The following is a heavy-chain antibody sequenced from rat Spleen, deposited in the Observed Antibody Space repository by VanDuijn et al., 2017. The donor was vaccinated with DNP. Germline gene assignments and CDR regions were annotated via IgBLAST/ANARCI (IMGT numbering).Heavy chain of an antibody. J-gene: IGHJ4*01. CDR3: TTVSHYYSSWDYAMDA. V-gene: IGHV5-20*01. CDR2: T. D-gene: IGHD1-2*01. Sequence: TYYRDSVKGRFTISRDNAKSSLYLQMDSLRSEDTATYYCTTVSHYYSSWDYAMDAWGQGTSVTVSS.